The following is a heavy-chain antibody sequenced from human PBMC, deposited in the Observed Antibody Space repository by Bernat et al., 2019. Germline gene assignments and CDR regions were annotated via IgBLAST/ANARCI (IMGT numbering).Heavy chain of an antibody. V-gene: IGHV3-23*01. CDR3: ATTKVVGATMGEAG. D-gene: IGHD1-26*01. J-gene: IGHJ4*02. CDR1: EFTFSSYA. Sequence: EVQLLESGGGLVQPGGSLRLSCAASEFTFSSYAMSWVRQAPGKGLEWVSGISGSGGSTYYADSVKGGFTISRDNSKNTLFLQMNSLRAEDTAVYYCATTKVVGATMGEAGWGQGTLVTVSS. CDR2: ISGSGGST.